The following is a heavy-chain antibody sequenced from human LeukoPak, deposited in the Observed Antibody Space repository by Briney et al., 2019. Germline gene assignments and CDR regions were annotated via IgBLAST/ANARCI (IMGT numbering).Heavy chain of an antibody. CDR1: GFTFSDYY. CDR3: ARDNVVVAANLDY. V-gene: IGHV3-21*01. Sequence: GGSLRLSCAASGFTFSDYYMNWIRQAPGKGLEWVSSISSSSSYIYYADSEKGRFTISRDNAKNSLYLQMNSLRAEDTAVYYCARDNVVVAANLDYWGQGTLVTVSS. D-gene: IGHD2-15*01. CDR2: ISSSSSYI. J-gene: IGHJ4*02.